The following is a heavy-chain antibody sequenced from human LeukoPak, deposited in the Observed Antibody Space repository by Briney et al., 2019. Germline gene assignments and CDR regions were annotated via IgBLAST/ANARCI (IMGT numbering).Heavy chain of an antibody. D-gene: IGHD3-22*01. CDR3: ARALSGYYLGYFDY. Sequence: PGRSLRLSCAASGFTFSSYGMHWVRQAPGKGLEWVAVIWYDGSNKYYADSVKGRFTISRDSSKNTLYLQMNSLRAEDTAVYYCARALSGYYLGYFDYWGQGTLVTVSS. J-gene: IGHJ4*02. V-gene: IGHV3-33*01. CDR1: GFTFSSYG. CDR2: IWYDGSNK.